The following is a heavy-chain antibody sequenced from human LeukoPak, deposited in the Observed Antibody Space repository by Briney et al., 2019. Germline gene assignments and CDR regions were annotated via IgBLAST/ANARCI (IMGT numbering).Heavy chain of an antibody. J-gene: IGHJ4*02. CDR3: ACLSGNRPRGY. V-gene: IGHV4-39*01. Sequence: PSETLSLTCNGSGGSINGNTYYWGGIRQPPGKGLERIGSSYYSGSAYYNASLKSRVSMSVDTSKNLFSLRVSSVTAADTAVYYCACLSGNRPRGYWGQGTLVTVSS. D-gene: IGHD1-14*01. CDR2: SYYSGSA. CDR1: GGSINGNTYY.